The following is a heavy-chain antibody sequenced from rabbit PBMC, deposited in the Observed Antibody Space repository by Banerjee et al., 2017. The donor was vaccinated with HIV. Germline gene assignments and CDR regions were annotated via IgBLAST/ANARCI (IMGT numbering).Heavy chain of an antibody. CDR2: IYGGSSGST. Sequence: QSLEESGGDLVKPGASLTLTCTASGFSFSSTYWICWVRQAPGKGLEWIGCIYGGSSGSTYYASWAKGRFTISKTSSTTVTLQMTSLTAADTATYFCARGDRYDEYAFDLWGQGTLVTVS. J-gene: IGHJ4*01. CDR3: ARGDRYDEYAFDL. CDR1: GFSFSSTYW. D-gene: IGHD2-1*01. V-gene: IGHV1S40*01.